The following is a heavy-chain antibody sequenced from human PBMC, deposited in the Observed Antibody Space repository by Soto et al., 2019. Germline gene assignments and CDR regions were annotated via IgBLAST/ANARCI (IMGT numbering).Heavy chain of an antibody. CDR3: AHRRPFNSDWNWGCFDY. CDR2: IYWDDDK. Sequence: QITLKESGPTLVKPTQTLTLTCTFSGFSLTTSGVGVGWIRQPPGKALEWLALIYWDDDKRYSPSLKSRLTVTKDTSKNQVXXTMTNXXXXXTAXXXCAHRRPFNSDWNWGCFDYWGQGTLVTVSS. V-gene: IGHV2-5*02. J-gene: IGHJ4*02. CDR1: GFSLTTSGVG. D-gene: IGHD1-7*01.